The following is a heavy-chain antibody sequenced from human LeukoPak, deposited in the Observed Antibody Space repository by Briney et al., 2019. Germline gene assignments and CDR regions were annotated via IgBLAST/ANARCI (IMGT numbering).Heavy chain of an antibody. Sequence: GGSLRLSSTTSGFSFGDYAVSWFRQAPGKGLEWVGFIRSKAYGGTTEYAASVKGRFSISRDDSKSIAYLQMNSLQTEDTAVYYCTRDWRAGTWPFDYWGQGTQVTVSS. CDR2: IRSKAYGGTT. J-gene: IGHJ4*02. CDR1: GFSFGDYA. V-gene: IGHV3-49*03. CDR3: TRDWRAGTWPFDY. D-gene: IGHD6-19*01.